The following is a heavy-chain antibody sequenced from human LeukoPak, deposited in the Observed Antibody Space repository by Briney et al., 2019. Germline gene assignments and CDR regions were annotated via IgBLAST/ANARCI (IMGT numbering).Heavy chain of an antibody. J-gene: IGHJ4*02. CDR1: GFTFSSYS. CDR2: IGGSGSTI. Sequence: GGSLRLSCAASGFTFSSYSMNWVRQAPGKGLEWLSFIGGSGSTIYYADSVRGRFTISRDNAKNSLYLQMNSLRDEDTAGYYCSRDPGLEYWGRGTLITVSS. V-gene: IGHV3-48*02. CDR3: SRDPGLEY.